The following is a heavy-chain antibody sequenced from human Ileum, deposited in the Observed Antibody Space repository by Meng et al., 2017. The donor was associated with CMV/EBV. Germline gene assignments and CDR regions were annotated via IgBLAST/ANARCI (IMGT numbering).Heavy chain of an antibody. V-gene: IGHV1-69*10. CDR2: IIPILGIA. CDR1: GGTFSSYA. CDR3: AGVIVVVPAAIPYYYGMDV. Sequence: SAKVSCKASGGTFSSYAISWVRQAPGQGLEWMGGIIPILGIANYAQKFQGRVTITADKSTSTAYMELSSLRSEDTAVYYCAGVIVVVPAAIPYYYGMDVWGRGTTVTVSS. D-gene: IGHD2-2*02. J-gene: IGHJ6*02.